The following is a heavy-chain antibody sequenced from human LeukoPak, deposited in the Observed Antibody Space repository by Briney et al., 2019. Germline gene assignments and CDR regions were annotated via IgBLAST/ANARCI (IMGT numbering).Heavy chain of an antibody. Sequence: GGSLRLSCAASGFTFDDYAMHWVRQAPGKGLEWVSLISGDGGSTYYADSVKGRFTISRDNSKNPLYLQMNSLRTEDTALYYCAKDGVKWAQIPSDYWGQGTLVTVSS. D-gene: IGHD1-26*01. CDR1: GFTFDDYA. J-gene: IGHJ4*02. CDR2: ISGDGGST. V-gene: IGHV3-43*02. CDR3: AKDGVKWAQIPSDY.